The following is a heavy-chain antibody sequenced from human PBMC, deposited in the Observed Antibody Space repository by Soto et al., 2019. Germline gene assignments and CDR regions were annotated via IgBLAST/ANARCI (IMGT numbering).Heavy chain of an antibody. V-gene: IGHV1-69*06. CDR2: IIPIFGTA. CDR1: GGTFNNYA. J-gene: IGHJ6*02. Sequence: QVQLVQSGAEVKKPGSSVEVSCKASGGTFNNYAISWVRQAPGQGLEWMGGIIPIFGTANHAQKFQGRITIIADKSTSTGYLELYSLRSEDTAVYFCAAELRLGDVGYYGMDVWGQGGTVTVSS. CDR3: AAELRLGDVGYYGMDV. D-gene: IGHD3-16*01.